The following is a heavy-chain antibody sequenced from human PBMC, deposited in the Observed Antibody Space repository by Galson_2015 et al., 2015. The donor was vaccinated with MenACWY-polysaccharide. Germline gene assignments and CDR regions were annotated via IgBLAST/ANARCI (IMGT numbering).Heavy chain of an antibody. CDR2: ISSSYTI. J-gene: IGHJ4*02. CDR3: ARVLKGLVGATPDY. D-gene: IGHD1-26*01. Sequence: SLRLSCAASGFTFSSYGMNWVRQAPGKGLEWVSYISSSYTIYYADSVKGRFTISRDNAKNSLYLQMNSLRDEDTAVYYCARVLKGLVGATPDYWGQGTLVTVSS. V-gene: IGHV3-48*02. CDR1: GFTFSSYG.